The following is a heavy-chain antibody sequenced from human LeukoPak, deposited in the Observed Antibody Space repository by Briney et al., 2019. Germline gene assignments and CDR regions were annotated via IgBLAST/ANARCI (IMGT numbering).Heavy chain of an antibody. V-gene: IGHV3-23*01. Sequence: PGGSLRLSCAASGFTFSSYAMSWVRQAPGKGLEWVSAISGSGGSTYYADSVKGRFTISRDNSKNTLYLQMSSLRAEDTALYYCAKDNGDYVDYWGQGTLVTVSS. CDR1: GFTFSSYA. J-gene: IGHJ4*02. CDR3: AKDNGDYVDY. CDR2: ISGSGGST. D-gene: IGHD4-17*01.